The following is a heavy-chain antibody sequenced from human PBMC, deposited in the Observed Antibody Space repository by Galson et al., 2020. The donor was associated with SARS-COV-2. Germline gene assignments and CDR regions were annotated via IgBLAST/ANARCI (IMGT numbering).Heavy chain of an antibody. CDR1: GFTFSSYG. CDR2: IWYDGSNK. D-gene: IGHD3-22*01. Sequence: GESLKISCAASGFTFSSYGMHWVRQAPGKGLEWVAVIWYDGSNKYYADSVKGRFTNSRDNSKNTLYLQMNSLRAEDTAVYYCAEGDYYDSSGYYSNWGQGTLVTVSS. J-gene: IGHJ4*02. CDR3: AEGDYYDSSGYYSN. V-gene: IGHV3-33*01.